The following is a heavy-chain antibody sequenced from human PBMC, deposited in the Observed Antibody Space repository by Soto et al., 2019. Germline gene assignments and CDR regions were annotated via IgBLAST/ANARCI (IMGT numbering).Heavy chain of an antibody. D-gene: IGHD1-26*01. V-gene: IGHV4-39*01. CDR1: GGSISSGGYY. CDR2: IYYSGST. Sequence: SETLSLTCAVSGGSISSGGYYWGWIRQPPGKGLEWIGSIYYSGSTYYNPSLKSRVTISVDTSKNQFSLKLSSVTAADTAVYYCARHSVTYYDFDYWGQGTLVTVSS. CDR3: ARHSVTYYDFDY. J-gene: IGHJ4*02.